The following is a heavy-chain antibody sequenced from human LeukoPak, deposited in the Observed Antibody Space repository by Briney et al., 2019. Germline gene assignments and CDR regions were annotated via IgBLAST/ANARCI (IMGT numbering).Heavy chain of an antibody. Sequence: SETLSLTCTVSGDSVSGHYWSWIRQAPGKGLECIGYIQVNGDTNYNPSLKDRGTLSLDTSKNQLSLRLRSVTAADTAVYYCARTARYFDSWGPGTLVTVPS. D-gene: IGHD2-15*01. V-gene: IGHV4-4*09. CDR2: IQVNGDT. J-gene: IGHJ4*02. CDR3: ARTARYFDS. CDR1: GDSVSGHY.